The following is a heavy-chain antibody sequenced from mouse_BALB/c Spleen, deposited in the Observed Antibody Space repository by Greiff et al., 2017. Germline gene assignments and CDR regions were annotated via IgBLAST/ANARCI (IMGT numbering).Heavy chain of an antibody. V-gene: IGHV5-15*02. CDR1: GFTFSDYG. J-gene: IGHJ3*01. CDR2: ISNLAYSI. D-gene: IGHD1-2*01. CDR3: AREGYGPFAY. Sequence: EVQRVESGGGLVQPGGSRKLSCAASGFTFSDYGMAWVRQAPGKGPEWVAFISNLAYSIYYADTVTGRFTISRENAKNTLYLEMSSLRSEDTAMYYCAREGYGPFAYWGQETLVTVSA.